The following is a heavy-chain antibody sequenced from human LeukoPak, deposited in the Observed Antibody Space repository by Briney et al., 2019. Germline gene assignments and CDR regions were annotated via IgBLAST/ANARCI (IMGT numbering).Heavy chain of an antibody. CDR1: GYTFTNYG. Sequence: ASVKVSCKASGYTFTNYGIGWVRQAPGQGLEWMGWTSIYNGNTDYAQKLRGRVTMTTDTSTSTAYMELRSLRSDDTAVYYCARITYDFWSGYYMPDDPWGQGTLVTVSS. V-gene: IGHV1-18*01. D-gene: IGHD3-3*01. CDR2: TSIYNGNT. J-gene: IGHJ5*02. CDR3: ARITYDFWSGYYMPDDP.